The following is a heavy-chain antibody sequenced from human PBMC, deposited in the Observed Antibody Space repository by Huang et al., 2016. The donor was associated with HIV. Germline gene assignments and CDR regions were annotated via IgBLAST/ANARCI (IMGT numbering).Heavy chain of an antibody. J-gene: IGHJ4*02. Sequence: EVQLVESGGGLVQPGGSLRLSCAASGFTFSSYWMHWVRQAPGKGLVWVSRMKSDGSSSGYADSVKCRFTISRDNAKNTLYLQMNSLRAEDTAVYYCVRDPRIQSWLNYFDYWGQGTLVSVSS. CDR2: MKSDGSSS. V-gene: IGHV3-74*01. CDR3: VRDPRIQSWLNYFDY. D-gene: IGHD3-22*01. CDR1: GFTFSSYW.